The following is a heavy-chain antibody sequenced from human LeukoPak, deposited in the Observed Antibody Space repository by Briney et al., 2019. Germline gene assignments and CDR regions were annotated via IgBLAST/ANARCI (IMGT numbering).Heavy chain of an antibody. J-gene: IGHJ6*03. D-gene: IGHD2-8*01. CDR1: GGSFSGYY. Sequence: TSETLSLTCAVYGGSFSGYYWSWIRQSPGKGLEWIAEINESRGTNYNPSLKSRVTISVDKSKNQFSLNVNSLTAADTAVYYCARNGYYCIDVWGKGTTVTVSS. V-gene: IGHV4-34*01. CDR2: INESRGT. CDR3: ARNGYYCIDV.